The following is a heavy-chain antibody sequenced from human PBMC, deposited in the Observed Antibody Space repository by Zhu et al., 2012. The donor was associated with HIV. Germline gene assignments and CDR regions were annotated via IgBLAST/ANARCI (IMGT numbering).Heavy chain of an antibody. CDR1: GGSINNYY. CDR2: IFYSGTT. J-gene: IGHJ4*02. V-gene: IGHV4-59*01. CDR3: ARSGGYNSPLSF. Sequence: QVQLQQSGPGLVKPSETLSLVCNVSGGSINNYYWDWVRLCPGKGLEWIGNIFYSGTTNYNPSLKSRITISVDTSKNQVSLKVTSVTAADTAVYFCARSGGYNSPLSFWGQGSPVTVSS. D-gene: IGHD1-14*01.